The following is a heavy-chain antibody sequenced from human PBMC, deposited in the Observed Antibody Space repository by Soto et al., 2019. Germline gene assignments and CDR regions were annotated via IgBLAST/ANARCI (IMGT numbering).Heavy chain of an antibody. CDR3: AKDNLDIVLVPAALGGVYYYYGMDV. CDR1: GFTFSSYG. D-gene: IGHD2-2*03. V-gene: IGHV3-30*18. J-gene: IGHJ6*02. CDR2: ISYDGSNK. Sequence: PGGSLRLSCAASGFTFSSYGMHWVRQAPGKGLEWVAVISYDGSNKYYADSVRGRFTISRDNSKNTLYLQMNSLRAEDTAVYYCAKDNLDIVLVPAALGGVYYYYGMDVWGQGTTVTVSS.